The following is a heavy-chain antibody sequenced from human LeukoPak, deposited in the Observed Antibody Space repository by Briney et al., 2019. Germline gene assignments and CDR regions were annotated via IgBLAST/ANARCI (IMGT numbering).Heavy chain of an antibody. CDR3: ASFKDYYYYMDV. J-gene: IGHJ6*03. CDR1: GYTFTSYG. CDR2: ISAYNGNT. Sequence: ASEKVSCKASGYTFTSYGISWVRQAPGQGLEWMGWISAYNGNTNYAQKLQGRVTMTTDTSTSTAYMELRSLRSDDTAVYYCASFKDYYYYMDVWGKGTTVTVSS. V-gene: IGHV1-18*01.